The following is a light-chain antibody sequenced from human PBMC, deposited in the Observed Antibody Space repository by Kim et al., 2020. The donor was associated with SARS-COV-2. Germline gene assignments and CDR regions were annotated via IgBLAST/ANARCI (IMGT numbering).Light chain of an antibody. CDR2: TTS. CDR3: QQTYIIPIT. V-gene: IGKV1-39*01. J-gene: IGKJ3*01. Sequence: DIQMTQSPSSLSASVGDRVTITCRASQSVSRNLNWYQQKAGKAPKLLIYTTSNLQSGVPSRFSGSGSGTDFTLTISSLQPEDFATYYCQQTYIIPITFGPGTKVDI. CDR1: QSVSRN.